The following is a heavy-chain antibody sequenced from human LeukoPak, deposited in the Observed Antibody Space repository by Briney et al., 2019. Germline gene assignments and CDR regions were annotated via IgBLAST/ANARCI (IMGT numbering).Heavy chain of an antibody. CDR1: GYTFTNYY. V-gene: IGHV1-46*01. Sequence: ASVKVSCKASGYTFTNYYMHWVRQAPGQGLEWMGVINPSGGSTSYAQKFQGRVTMTRDTSTSTVYMELSSLRSEDTAVYYCARGDITMMGPTNYYFDYWGQGTLVTVSS. CDR3: ARGDITMMGPTNYYFDY. J-gene: IGHJ4*02. CDR2: INPSGGST. D-gene: IGHD3-22*01.